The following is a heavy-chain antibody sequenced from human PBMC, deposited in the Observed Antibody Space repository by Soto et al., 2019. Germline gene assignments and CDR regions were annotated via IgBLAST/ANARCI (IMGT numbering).Heavy chain of an antibody. CDR2: LSGSGGST. CDR3: AKYAGVGLTTGFDS. V-gene: IGHV3-23*01. J-gene: IGHJ4*02. D-gene: IGHD4-17*01. Sequence: PGGSLSLCCVPCVFTFGTYGRSWVRQAPGKGLDWVSSLSGSGGSTYYADSVKGRFTISRDNSKDTLYLQMNDLRAEDAAIFYCAKYAGVGLTTGFDSWGQGTLVTVSS. CDR1: VFTFGTYG.